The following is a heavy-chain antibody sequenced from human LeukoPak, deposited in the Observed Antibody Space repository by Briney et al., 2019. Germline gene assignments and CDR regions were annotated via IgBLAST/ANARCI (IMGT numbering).Heavy chain of an antibody. CDR2: IKQDGSDK. Sequence: GGSLRLSCAASGFTFSSYWMSWVRQAPGKGLEWVANIKQDGSDKYYVDSVKGRFTISRDNGKKSLYLQMNSLKAEDTAVYYCARRSGSYYYFDYWGQGTLVTVSS. CDR3: ARRSGSYYYFDY. V-gene: IGHV3-7*01. D-gene: IGHD1-26*01. CDR1: GFTFSSYW. J-gene: IGHJ4*02.